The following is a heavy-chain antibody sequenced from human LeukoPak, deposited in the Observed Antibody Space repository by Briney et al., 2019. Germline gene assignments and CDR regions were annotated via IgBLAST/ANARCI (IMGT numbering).Heavy chain of an antibody. CDR3: ARDLNWETY. Sequence: PGGSLRLSCAASGFTFSSSSMSWVRQAPGKGLEWVSSISSSSSYIYYADSLKGRSTISRDNAKNSLYLQMNSLRAEDTAVYYCARDLNWETYWGQGTLVSVSS. J-gene: IGHJ4*02. CDR2: ISSSSSYI. V-gene: IGHV3-21*01. D-gene: IGHD7-27*01. CDR1: GFTFSSSS.